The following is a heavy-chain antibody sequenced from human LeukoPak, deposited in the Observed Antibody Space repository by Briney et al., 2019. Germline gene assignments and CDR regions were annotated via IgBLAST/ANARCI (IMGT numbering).Heavy chain of an antibody. Sequence: GGSLRLSCAASGFTFSNYGMHWVRQAPGKGLEWVALIRYDGSKQDYTDSVKGRFTISRDNSKNTLHLQMNSLRAEDTAVYYCARTGDTERFDYWGQGTLVTVSS. J-gene: IGHJ4*02. V-gene: IGHV3-33*01. CDR3: ARTGDTERFDY. D-gene: IGHD5-18*01. CDR2: IRYDGSKQ. CDR1: GFTFSNYG.